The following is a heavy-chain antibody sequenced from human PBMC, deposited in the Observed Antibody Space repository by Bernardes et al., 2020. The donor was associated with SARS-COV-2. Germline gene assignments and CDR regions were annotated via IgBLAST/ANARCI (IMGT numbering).Heavy chain of an antibody. CDR1: GFIFSSYR. J-gene: IGHJ4*02. V-gene: IGHV3-48*02. D-gene: IGHD4-17*01. Sequence: GGSLRLSCAASGFIFSSYRMNWVRQAPGKGLEWVSYISSGTTTIHYADSVKGRFTISRDNAKNSLYLQMSSLRDEDTAVYYCARVQGDYAIDYWGRGTLVTVSS. CDR2: ISSGTTTI. CDR3: ARVQGDYAIDY.